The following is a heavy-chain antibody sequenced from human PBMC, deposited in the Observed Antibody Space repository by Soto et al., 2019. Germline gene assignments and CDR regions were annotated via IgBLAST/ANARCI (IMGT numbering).Heavy chain of an antibody. D-gene: IGHD2-15*01. CDR1: GFTFSDHY. J-gene: IGHJ6*02. V-gene: IGHV3-72*01. Sequence: PGGSLRLSCAASGFTFSDHYMDWVRQAPGKGLEWVGRTRNKANSYTTEYAASVKGRFTISRDDSKTSLYLQMNSLKTEDTAVYYCASGGALTDNYYYYCMDGWGQETTVTVSS. CDR2: TRNKANSYTT. CDR3: ASGGALTDNYYYYCMDG.